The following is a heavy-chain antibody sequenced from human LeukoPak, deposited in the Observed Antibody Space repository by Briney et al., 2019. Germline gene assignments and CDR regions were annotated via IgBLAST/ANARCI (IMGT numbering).Heavy chain of an antibody. J-gene: IGHJ6*02. CDR2: INGRGGST. V-gene: IGHV3-23*01. D-gene: IGHD3-16*01. CDR3: AKAYAYGMDV. CDR1: GFSFSSYA. Sequence: GGSLRLSCAASGFSFSSYAMIWVRQAPGKGLDWVSIINGRGGSTYYADSVKGRFTISRDNSKNTLYLQMNSLRAEDTAVYYCAKAYAYGMDVWGQGTTVTASS.